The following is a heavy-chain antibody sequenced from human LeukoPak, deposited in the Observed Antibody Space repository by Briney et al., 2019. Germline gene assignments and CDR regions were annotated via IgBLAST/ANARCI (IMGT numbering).Heavy chain of an antibody. J-gene: IGHJ4*02. CDR2: IYYSAST. CDR1: GGSISSSSYY. D-gene: IGHD4-17*01. Sequence: SETLSLTCTVSGGSISSSSYYWGWARQPPGKGLEWIGSIYYSASTYYNPSLKSRVTISVDTSKNQFSLKLSSVTAADTAVYYCARSRAVTNYFDYWGQGTLVTVSS. CDR3: ARSRAVTNYFDY. V-gene: IGHV4-39*01.